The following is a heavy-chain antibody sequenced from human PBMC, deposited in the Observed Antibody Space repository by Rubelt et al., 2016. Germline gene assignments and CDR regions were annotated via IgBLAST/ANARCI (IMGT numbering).Heavy chain of an antibody. CDR1: GGSFSGYY. V-gene: IGHV4-34*01. CDR2: INHSGST. D-gene: IGHD1-26*01. CDR3: ASSGGLSGAYSGSTWPDWYFDL. Sequence: QVQLQQWGAGLLKPSETLSLTCAVYGGSFSGYYWSWIRQPPGKGLEWIGEINHSGSTNYNPSLTSRVNIAVEKSKHHFSLQLRSVTAADPAVYSCASSGGLSGAYSGSTWPDWYFDLWGRGTLVTVSS. J-gene: IGHJ2*01.